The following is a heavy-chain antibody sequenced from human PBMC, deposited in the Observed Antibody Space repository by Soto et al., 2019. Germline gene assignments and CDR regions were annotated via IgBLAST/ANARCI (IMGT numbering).Heavy chain of an antibody. CDR1: GYTFTSYG. Sequence: QVQLVQCGAEVKKPGASVKVSCKASGYTFTSYGIIWVRHAAGQGLEWMGWISAYNGNTNYAQKLQGRVTMTTDTSTSTANMEPRRLRSDDTAVYYCARGRVAADFDNWGQGTLVTVSS. V-gene: IGHV1-18*01. CDR2: ISAYNGNT. CDR3: ARGRVAADFDN. J-gene: IGHJ4*02. D-gene: IGHD6-13*01.